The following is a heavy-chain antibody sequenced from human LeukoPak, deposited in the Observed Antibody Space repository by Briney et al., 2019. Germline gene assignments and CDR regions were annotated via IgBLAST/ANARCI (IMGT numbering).Heavy chain of an antibody. Sequence: SETLSLTCTVSGGSISSSSYYWGWIGQPPGKGLEWIGSIYYSGSTYYNPSLKSRVTISVDTSKNQFSLKLSSVTAADTAVYYCATLKTLGYCSSTSCYVFDYWGQGTLVTVSS. CDR3: ATLKTLGYCSSTSCYVFDY. D-gene: IGHD2-2*01. J-gene: IGHJ4*02. CDR1: GGSISSSSYY. CDR2: IYYSGST. V-gene: IGHV4-39*01.